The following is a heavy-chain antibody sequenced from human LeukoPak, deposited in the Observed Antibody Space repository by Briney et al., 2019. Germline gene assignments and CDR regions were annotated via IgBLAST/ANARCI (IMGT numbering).Heavy chain of an antibody. CDR1: GYSISSGYY. V-gene: IGHV4-38-2*01. Sequence: SETPSLTCAVSGYSISSGYYWGWIRQPPGKGLEWIGSIYHSGSTYYNPSPKSRVTISVDTSKNQFSLKLSSVTAADTAVYYCARLGYDYLLYYYMDVWGKGTTVTVSS. D-gene: IGHD4-11*01. CDR3: ARLGYDYLLYYYMDV. J-gene: IGHJ6*03. CDR2: IYHSGST.